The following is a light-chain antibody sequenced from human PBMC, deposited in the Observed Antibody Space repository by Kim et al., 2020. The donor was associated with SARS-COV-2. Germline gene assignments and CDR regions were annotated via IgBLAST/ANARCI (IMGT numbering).Light chain of an antibody. V-gene: IGLV3-1*01. CDR2: QDS. CDR1: KLGDKY. Sequence: SYELTQPPSVSVSPGQTASITCSGDKLGDKYACWYQQKPGQSPVLVIYQDSKRPSGLPERFSGSNSGNTATLTISGTQAMDEADYYCQAWDSSTWVFGGGTQLTVL. J-gene: IGLJ3*02. CDR3: QAWDSSTWV.